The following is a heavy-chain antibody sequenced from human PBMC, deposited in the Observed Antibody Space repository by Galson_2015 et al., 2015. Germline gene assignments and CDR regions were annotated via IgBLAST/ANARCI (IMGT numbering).Heavy chain of an antibody. Sequence: TLSLTCTVSGGPFSRGGYYWSWIRQHPGKGLGWIGYIYYSGSTYYTPSLKSRVTISVDTSKNQSSLKLSSVPAAATAVYYGASLSPFGVVTTRYVDLWGRGTLVTVSS. D-gene: IGHD3-3*01. CDR1: GGPFSRGGYY. CDR3: ASLSPFGVVTTRYVDL. CDR2: IYYSGST. J-gene: IGHJ2*01. V-gene: IGHV4-31*03.